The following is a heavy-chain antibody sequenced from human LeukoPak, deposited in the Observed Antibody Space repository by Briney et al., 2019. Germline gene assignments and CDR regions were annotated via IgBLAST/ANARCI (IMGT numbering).Heavy chain of an antibody. V-gene: IGHV3-7*01. CDR2: INQDGSQT. Sequence: PGGSLRLSCAASGFTVSSNYMSWVRQPPGKGLDWVAHINQDGSQTSYVDSVKGRFTISRDNAKSALYLQMNSLRAEDTAVYYCARWRGQQSEFDLWGQGNLVSVPS. CDR1: GFTVSSNY. J-gene: IGHJ4*02. D-gene: IGHD4-11*01. CDR3: ARWRGQQSEFDL.